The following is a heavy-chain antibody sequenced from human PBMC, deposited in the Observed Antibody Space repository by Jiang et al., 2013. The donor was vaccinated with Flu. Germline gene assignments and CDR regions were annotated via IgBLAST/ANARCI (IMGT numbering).Heavy chain of an antibody. Sequence: KPTQTLTLTCTFSGFSLTTHGMCVSWVRQAPGKALQWLARIDWDDDIYYTPSLRGRLTITKDTSKNQVVLTMTNMDPADTGTYFCARSRSSSPHGYEDFWGQGTLVTVSS. CDR3: ARSRSSSPHGYEDF. CDR2: IDWDDDI. D-gene: IGHD6-13*01. J-gene: IGHJ4*02. CDR1: GFSLTTHGMC. V-gene: IGHV2-70*11.